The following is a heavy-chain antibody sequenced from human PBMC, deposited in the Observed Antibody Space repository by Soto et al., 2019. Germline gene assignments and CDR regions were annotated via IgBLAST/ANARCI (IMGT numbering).Heavy chain of an antibody. V-gene: IGHV3-74*01. Sequence: EVQLVESGGGLVQPGGSLRLSCAASGFTFSSYWMHWVRQAPGKGLVWVSRINSDGSSTSFADSVKGQFTISRDNAKNTLYMQRNSLRAEGTAVYYCARAFQGYCTGGSCYPSIWGQGTMVTVSS. CDR1: GFTFSSYW. D-gene: IGHD2-15*01. CDR2: INSDGSST. CDR3: ARAFQGYCTGGSCYPSI. J-gene: IGHJ3*02.